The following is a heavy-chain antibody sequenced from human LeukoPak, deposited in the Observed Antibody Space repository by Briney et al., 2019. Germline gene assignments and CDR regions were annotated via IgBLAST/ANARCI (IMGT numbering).Heavy chain of an antibody. J-gene: IGHJ2*01. CDR2: IWHDGSSK. CDR3: TRDQRSWYFDL. CDR1: GMTFSDYG. V-gene: IGHV3-33*01. Sequence: GGSLRLSCAASGMTFSDYGMHWVRQAPGKGLEWVALIWHDGSSKHYVDSVKGRFTISRDNSKNTLYLQMNSLRAEDTAVYYCTRDQRSWYFDLWGRGTLVTVSS.